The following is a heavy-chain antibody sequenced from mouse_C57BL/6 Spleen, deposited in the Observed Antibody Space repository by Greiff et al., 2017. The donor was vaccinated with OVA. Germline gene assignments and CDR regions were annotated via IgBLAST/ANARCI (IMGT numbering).Heavy chain of an antibody. CDR3: AIPFYYGSSTWFAY. Sequence: QVQLQQPGAELVKPGASVKLSCKASGYTFTSYWMHWVKQRPGQGLEWIGMIHPNSGSTNYNEKFKSKATLTVDKSSSTAYMQLSSLTSEDSAVYYCAIPFYYGSSTWFAYWGQGTLVTVSA. J-gene: IGHJ3*01. V-gene: IGHV1-64*01. CDR1: GYTFTSYW. CDR2: IHPNSGST. D-gene: IGHD1-1*01.